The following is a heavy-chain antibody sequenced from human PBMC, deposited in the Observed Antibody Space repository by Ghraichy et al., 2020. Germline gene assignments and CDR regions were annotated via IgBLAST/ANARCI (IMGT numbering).Heavy chain of an antibody. CDR1: GFTFSSYS. V-gene: IGHV3-21*01. CDR3: ARDEMPADGMDV. D-gene: IGHD2-2*01. Sequence: GGSLRLSCAASGFTFSSYSMNWVRQAPGKGLEWVSSISSSSSYIYYADSVKGRFTISRDNAKNSLYLQMNSLRAEDTAVYYCARDEMPADGMDVWGQGTTVTVSS. J-gene: IGHJ6*02. CDR2: ISSSSSYI.